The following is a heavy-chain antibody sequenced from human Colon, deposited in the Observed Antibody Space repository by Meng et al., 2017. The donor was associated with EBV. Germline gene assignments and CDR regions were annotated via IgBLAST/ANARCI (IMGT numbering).Heavy chain of an antibody. CDR1: GDSISKSSYY. V-gene: IGHV4-39*07. J-gene: IGHJ1*01. Sequence: QLQMQESGPGRVKPSETLSLTCTVSGDSISKSSYYWAWIRQPPGKGLEWIESVYYLGNTYYNPSFKSRLTISIDTSKNQFSLRLRSVTAADTAVYYCARRFEGYSPDKWGQGTLVTVSS. CDR3: ARRFEGYSPDK. CDR2: VYYLGNT. D-gene: IGHD3-22*01.